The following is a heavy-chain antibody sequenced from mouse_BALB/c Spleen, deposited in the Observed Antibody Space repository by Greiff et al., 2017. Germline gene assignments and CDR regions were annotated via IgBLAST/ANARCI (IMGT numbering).Heavy chain of an antibody. D-gene: IGHD2-1*01. CDR2: ISNLAYSI. V-gene: IGHV5-15*02. CDR3: ARDGGNYYFDY. Sequence: DVKLQESGGGLVQPGGSRKLSCAASGFTFSDYGMAWVRQAPGKGPEWVAFISNLAYSIYYADTVTGRFTISRENAKNTLYLEMSSLRSEDTAMYYCARDGGNYYFDYWGQGTTLTVSS. CDR1: GFTFSDYG. J-gene: IGHJ2*01.